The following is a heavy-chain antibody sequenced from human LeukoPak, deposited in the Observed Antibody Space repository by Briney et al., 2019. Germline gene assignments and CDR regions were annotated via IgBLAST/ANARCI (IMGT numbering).Heavy chain of an antibody. D-gene: IGHD3-22*01. CDR2: ISSRSSYK. CDR1: RFTFSSYS. J-gene: IGHJ4*02. Sequence: GGSLRLSCAASRFTFSSYSMNWIRQAPGKGLEWVSAISSRSSYKYYADSVKGRFTVSRDNAKNSLYLEMNSLRVDDTAVYYCAREGTMISSFDYWGRGTLVTVSS. CDR3: AREGTMISSFDY. V-gene: IGHV3-21*06.